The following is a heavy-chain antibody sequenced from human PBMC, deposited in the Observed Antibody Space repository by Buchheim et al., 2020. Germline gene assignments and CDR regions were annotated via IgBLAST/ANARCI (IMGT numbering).Heavy chain of an antibody. CDR2: MYNSGST. J-gene: IGHJ4*02. Sequence: QVQLQESGPGLVKPSQTLSPTCTVSGDSMERGGFYWNWIRQHPGMGLEFIGYMYNSGSTYFNPSLRSRVTISADTSKNQFSLKLSSVTAADTAVYFCARGTPRYYFDFWGQGTL. V-gene: IGHV4-31*03. D-gene: IGHD3-10*01. CDR3: ARGTPRYYFDF. CDR1: GDSMERGGFY.